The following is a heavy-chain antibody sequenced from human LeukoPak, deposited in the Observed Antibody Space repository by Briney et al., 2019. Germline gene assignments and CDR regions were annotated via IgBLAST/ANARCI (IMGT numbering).Heavy chain of an antibody. J-gene: IGHJ4*02. Sequence: PGGSLRLSCAASGFTFSNYNMNWVRQAPGKGLEYVSAISSNGGSTYYADSVKGRFTISRDNSKNTLYLQMSSLRTEDTAVYYCVKDGSGSYYTYYFDYWGQGTLVTVSS. V-gene: IGHV3-64D*06. CDR1: GFTFSNYN. CDR3: VKDGSGSYYTYYFDY. CDR2: ISSNGGST. D-gene: IGHD3-10*01.